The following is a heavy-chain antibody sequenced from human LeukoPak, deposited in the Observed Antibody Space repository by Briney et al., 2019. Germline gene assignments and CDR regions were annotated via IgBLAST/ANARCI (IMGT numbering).Heavy chain of an antibody. CDR3: ARVPYYYGSGSEANFDY. CDR1: GGSISSSSYY. CDR2: IYYSGST. J-gene: IGHJ4*02. Sequence: PSETLSLTCTVSGGSISSSSYYWGWIRQPPGKGLEWIGSIYYSGSTNYNPSLKSRVTISVDTSKNQFSLKLSSVTAADTAVYYCARVPYYYGSGSEANFDYWGQGTLVTVSS. D-gene: IGHD3-10*01. V-gene: IGHV4-39*07.